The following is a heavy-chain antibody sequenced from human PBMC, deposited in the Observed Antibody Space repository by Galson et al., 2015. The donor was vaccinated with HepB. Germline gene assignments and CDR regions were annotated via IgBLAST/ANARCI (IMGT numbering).Heavy chain of an antibody. CDR3: ARESFLLQYFDS. CDR1: GFTLSNHA. J-gene: IGHJ4*01. CDR2: ISYDGRNE. D-gene: IGHD2/OR15-2a*01. V-gene: IGHV3-30*04. Sequence: SLRLSCAASGFTLSNHAMYWVRQAPGKGLEWVAGISYDGRNEYYVDSAKGRFTISRDNSNNKMYLQMSSLRVEDTAVYHWARESFLLQYFDSWGQGTLVTVSS.